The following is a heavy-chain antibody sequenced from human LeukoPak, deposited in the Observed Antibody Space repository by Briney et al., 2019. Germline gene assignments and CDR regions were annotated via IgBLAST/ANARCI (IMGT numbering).Heavy chain of an antibody. D-gene: IGHD1-14*01. V-gene: IGHV4-39*01. Sequence: PSETLSLTCTVSGGSISSTGYYWVWIRQPPGKGLEWIGTIFYSGTTYYNPSLKSRLTISVDTSKNQFSLRLNSVTAADTAIYYCARRLGTYNPYFDSWGQGTLVTVSS. CDR1: GGSISSTGYY. J-gene: IGHJ4*02. CDR3: ARRLGTYNPYFDS. CDR2: IFYSGTT.